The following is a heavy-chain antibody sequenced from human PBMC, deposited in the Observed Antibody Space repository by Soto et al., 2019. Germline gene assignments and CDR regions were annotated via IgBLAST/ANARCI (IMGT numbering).Heavy chain of an antibody. J-gene: IGHJ4*02. V-gene: IGHV3-23*01. CDR3: LRAPSMYCSTSSCYGGYFDY. Sequence: GGSLRLSCAASGFTFSSYAMSWVRQAPGKGLEWVSAISGSGGSTYYADSVKGRFTISRDNSKNTLYLQMNSLRAEDTAVYYCLRAPSMYCSTSSCYGGYFDYWGQGALVTVSS. D-gene: IGHD2-2*01. CDR2: ISGSGGST. CDR1: GFTFSSYA.